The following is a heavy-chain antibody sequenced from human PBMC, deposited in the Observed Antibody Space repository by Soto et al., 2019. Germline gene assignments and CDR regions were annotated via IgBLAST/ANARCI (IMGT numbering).Heavy chain of an antibody. CDR2: IFYSGST. CDR3: GRLEGLATISYYFDY. V-gene: IGHV4-39*01. D-gene: IGHD3-3*01. J-gene: IGHJ4*02. Sequence: SETLSLTCTVSGDSVSSSYYYWGWFRQPPGKGLEWIGSIFYSGSTYYNPSLKSRVTISVDTSKNQFSLKLMSLSAADTAVYYCGRLEGLATISYYFDYWGQGALVTVT. CDR1: GDSVSSSYYY.